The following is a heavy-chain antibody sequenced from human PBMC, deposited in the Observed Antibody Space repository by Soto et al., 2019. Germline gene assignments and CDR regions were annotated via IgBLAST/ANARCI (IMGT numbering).Heavy chain of an antibody. CDR3: AGGGGVDYGSGSYPTHMYYFDY. V-gene: IGHV3-30-3*01. Sequence: QVQLVESGGGVVQPGRSLRLSCAASGFTFSSYAMHWVRQAPGKGLEWVAVISYDGSNKYYADSVKGRFTISRDNSKNPLYLQMNSLRAGGTGVYYCAGGGGVDYGSGSYPTHMYYFDYWGQGTLVTVSS. CDR1: GFTFSSYA. J-gene: IGHJ4*02. CDR2: ISYDGSNK. D-gene: IGHD3-10*01.